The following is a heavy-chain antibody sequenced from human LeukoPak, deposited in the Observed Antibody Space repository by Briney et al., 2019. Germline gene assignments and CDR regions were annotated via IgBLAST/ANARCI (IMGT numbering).Heavy chain of an antibody. CDR2: IKSKTDGGTT. CDR3: TTTSYYYDSSGYYY. J-gene: IGHJ4*02. D-gene: IGHD3-22*01. Sequence: GGSLRLSCAASGFTFSNAWMSWVRQAPGKGLEWVGRIKSKTDGGTTDYAAAVKGRFTISRDDSKNTLYLQMNSLKTEDTAVYYCTTTSYYYDSSGYYYWGQGTLVTVSS. CDR1: GFTFSNAW. V-gene: IGHV3-15*01.